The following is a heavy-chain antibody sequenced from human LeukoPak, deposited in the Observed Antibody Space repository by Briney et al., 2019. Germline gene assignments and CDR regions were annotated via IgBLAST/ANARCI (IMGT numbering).Heavy chain of an antibody. D-gene: IGHD3-10*01. CDR2: ISTSSNYI. CDR3: ARTRYYYGSGKGGWFDP. J-gene: IGHJ5*02. V-gene: IGHV3-21*01. CDR1: GFTFSTYS. Sequence: GGSLRLSCAASGFTFSTYSMNWVRQAPGKGLEWVSSISTSSNYIYYADSVKGRFTISRDNAKNSLFLQMNNLRAEDTAVYYCARTRYYYGSGKGGWFDPWGQGTLVTVSS.